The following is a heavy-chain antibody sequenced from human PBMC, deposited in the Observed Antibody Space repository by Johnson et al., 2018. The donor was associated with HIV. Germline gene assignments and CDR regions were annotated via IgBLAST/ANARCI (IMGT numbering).Heavy chain of an antibody. J-gene: IGHJ3*02. V-gene: IGHV3-30*04. CDR2: ISYNGSNQ. D-gene: IGHD3-9*01. CDR1: GFTLSSSA. Sequence: QVQLVESGGGVVKPGRSLRLSCEASGFTLSSSAFHWVRQAPGKGLEWVAVISYNGSNQYYADSVKGRFTISRDISKNTLYLQMSSLRTEDTAVYFCARDSDVLPGYTGPEDAFDIWGQGTLVTVSS. CDR3: ARDSDVLPGYTGPEDAFDI.